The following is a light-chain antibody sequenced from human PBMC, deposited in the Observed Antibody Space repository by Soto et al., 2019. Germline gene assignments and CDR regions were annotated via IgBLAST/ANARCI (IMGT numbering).Light chain of an antibody. CDR2: GAS. Sequence: EIVMTQSPATLSVSPGERATLSCRASQSVGSNLAWYQQKPGQAPRLLIYGASTRATGIPARFSGSGSGTEFTLTISRLEPEDFAVYYCKQYGSSPPLTFGGGTKVEIK. CDR1: QSVGSN. V-gene: IGKV3-15*01. J-gene: IGKJ4*01. CDR3: KQYGSSPPLT.